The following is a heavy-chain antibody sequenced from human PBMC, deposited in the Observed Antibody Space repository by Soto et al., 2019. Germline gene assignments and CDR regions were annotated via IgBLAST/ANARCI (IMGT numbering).Heavy chain of an antibody. D-gene: IGHD7-27*01. V-gene: IGHV4-59*08. CDR1: GGSISSYY. Sequence: SETLSLTCTVAGGSISSYYWSWIRQPPGKGPEWIGYIYYSGSTNYNPSLKSRVTISVDTSKNQFSLKLSSVTAADTAVYYCARRWGDDYYYYYMDVWGKGTTVTVSS. J-gene: IGHJ6*03. CDR3: ARRWGDDYYYYYMDV. CDR2: IYYSGST.